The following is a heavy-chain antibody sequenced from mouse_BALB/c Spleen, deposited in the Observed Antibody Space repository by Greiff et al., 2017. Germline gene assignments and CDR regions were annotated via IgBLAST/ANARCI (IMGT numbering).Heavy chain of an antibody. J-gene: IGHJ2*01. V-gene: IGHV3-2*02. CDR1: GYSITSDYA. D-gene: IGHD1-1*01. Sequence: VQLQQSGPGLVKPSQSLSLTCTVTGYSITSDYAWNWIRQFPGNKLEWMGYISYSGSTSYNPSLKSRISITRDTSKNQFFLQLNSVTTEDTATYYCARERSYGSIGYWGQGTTLTVSS. CDR3: ARERSYGSIGY. CDR2: ISYSGST.